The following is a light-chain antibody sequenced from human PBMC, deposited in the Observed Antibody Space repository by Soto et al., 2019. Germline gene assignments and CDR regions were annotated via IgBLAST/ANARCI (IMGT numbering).Light chain of an antibody. CDR3: QQYNNWPTSP. V-gene: IGKV3-15*01. Sequence: SQSAATVSVAQGDRATLSCRASQRVXSNLAWYQKQPGQAPRLLSSGQSTRATGIPARFSGSGSGREFTLTISSLQSEEFAVSFCQQYNNWPTSPFGQGTRLEI. J-gene: IGKJ5*01. CDR2: GQS. CDR1: QRVXSN.